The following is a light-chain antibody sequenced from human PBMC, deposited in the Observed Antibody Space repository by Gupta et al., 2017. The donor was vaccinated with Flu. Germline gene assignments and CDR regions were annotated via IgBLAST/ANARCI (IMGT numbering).Light chain of an antibody. Sequence: DIQLTQSPSSVSASVGDRVTVTCRASQVIYSQLGWYQQKPGKAPKLLIYTASTLQGGVPSRFSGSGSETDFTLTITSLQPEDAATYYCQQAHSFPFTFGGGSKVEIK. J-gene: IGKJ4*01. V-gene: IGKV1-12*01. CDR1: QVIYSQ. CDR2: TAS. CDR3: QQAHSFPFT.